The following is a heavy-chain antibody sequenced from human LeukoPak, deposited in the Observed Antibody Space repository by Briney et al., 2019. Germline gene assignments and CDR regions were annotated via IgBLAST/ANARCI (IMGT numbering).Heavy chain of an antibody. CDR1: GGTFSSYA. J-gene: IGHJ4*02. CDR2: INPSGGST. Sequence: GASVKVSCKASGGTFSSYAISWVRQAPGQGLEWMGIINPSGGSTSYAQKFQGRVTMTRDMSTSTVYMELSSLRSQDTAVYYCARGDYGDYWGQGTLVTVSS. CDR3: ARGDYGDY. V-gene: IGHV1-46*01.